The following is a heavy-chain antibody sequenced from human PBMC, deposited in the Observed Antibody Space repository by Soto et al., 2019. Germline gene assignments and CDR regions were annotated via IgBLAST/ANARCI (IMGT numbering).Heavy chain of an antibody. CDR1: GYTFTSYA. CDR3: ARTVGYYYGMDV. Sequence: QVQLVQSGAEVKKPGASVKASCKASGYTFTSYAMHWVRQAPGQRLEWMGWINAGNGNTKYSQKFQGRVTITRDTYASTAYMELSRMRSEDTAVYYCARTVGYYYGMDVWCQGTTVTVSS. J-gene: IGHJ6*02. CDR2: INAGNGNT. V-gene: IGHV1-3*01. D-gene: IGHD4-17*01.